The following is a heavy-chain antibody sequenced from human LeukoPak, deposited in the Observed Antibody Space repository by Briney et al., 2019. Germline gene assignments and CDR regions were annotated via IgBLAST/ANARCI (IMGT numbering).Heavy chain of an antibody. CDR1: GFTVSSNY. CDR3: ASGAAADYYYYYMDV. CDR2: IYSGDST. J-gene: IGHJ6*03. Sequence: GGSLRLSCAASGFTVSSNYMSWVRQAPGKGLEWVSVIYSGDSTYYADSVKGRFTISRDNSKNTLYLQMNSLRAEDTAVYYCASGAAADYYYYYMDVWGKGTTVTVSS. D-gene: IGHD6-13*01. V-gene: IGHV3-66*02.